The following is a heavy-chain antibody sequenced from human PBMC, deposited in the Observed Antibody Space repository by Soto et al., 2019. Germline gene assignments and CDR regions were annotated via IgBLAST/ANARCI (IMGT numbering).Heavy chain of an antibody. Sequence: QLQLQESGSGLVKPSQTLSLTCAVSGGSISSGGYSWSWIRQPPGKGLEWIGYIYHSGSTYYNPSPXSRXPISVDRSKNHFSLKLSSLTAADTAVYYCASVPDYWGQGTLVTVSS. V-gene: IGHV4-30-2*01. D-gene: IGHD2-2*01. CDR1: GGSISSGGYS. J-gene: IGHJ4*02. CDR3: ASVPDY. CDR2: IYHSGST.